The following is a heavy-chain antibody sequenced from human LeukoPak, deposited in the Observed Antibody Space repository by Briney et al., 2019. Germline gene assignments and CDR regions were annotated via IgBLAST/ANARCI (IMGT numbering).Heavy chain of an antibody. D-gene: IGHD5-12*01. CDR3: AKDQGLYSGYDPLDY. J-gene: IGHJ4*02. CDR1: GFTFSSYG. CDR2: ISYDGSNK. Sequence: GRSLRLSCAASGFTFSSYGMHWVRQAPGKGLEWVAVISYDGSNKYYADSVKGRFTISRDNAKNTLYLQMNSLRAEDTAVYYCAKDQGLYSGYDPLDYWGQGTLDTVSS. V-gene: IGHV3-30*18.